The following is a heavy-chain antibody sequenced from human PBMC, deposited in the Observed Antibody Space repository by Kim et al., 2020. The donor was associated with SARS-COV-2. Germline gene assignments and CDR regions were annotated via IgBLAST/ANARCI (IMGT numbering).Heavy chain of an antibody. Sequence: SETLSLTCTVSGGSISSSSYYWGWIRQPPGKGLEWIGSIYYSGSTYYNPSLKSRVTISVDTSKNQFSLKLSSVTAADTAVYYCASSLYDYVWGSYRYPFDYWGQGTLVTVSS. J-gene: IGHJ4*02. V-gene: IGHV4-39*01. CDR2: IYYSGST. D-gene: IGHD3-16*02. CDR3: ASSLYDYVWGSYRYPFDY. CDR1: GGSISSSSYY.